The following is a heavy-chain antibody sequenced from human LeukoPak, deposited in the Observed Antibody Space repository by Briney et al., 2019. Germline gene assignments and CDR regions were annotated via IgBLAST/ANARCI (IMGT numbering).Heavy chain of an antibody. J-gene: IGHJ4*02. V-gene: IGHV3-53*01. CDR2: IYSGGST. D-gene: IGHD3-22*01. Sequence: GGSLRLSCAAPGFTVSSNYMSWVRQAPGKGLEWVSVIYSGGSTYYADSVKGRFTISRDNSKNTLYLQMNSLRAEDTAVYYCARDDVGLDSSGTKSDYWGQGTLVTVSS. CDR3: ARDDVGLDSSGTKSDY. CDR1: GFTVSSNY.